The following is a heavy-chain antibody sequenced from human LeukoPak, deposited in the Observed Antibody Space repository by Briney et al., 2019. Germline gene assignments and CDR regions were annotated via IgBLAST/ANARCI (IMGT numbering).Heavy chain of an antibody. J-gene: IGHJ4*02. V-gene: IGHV4-39*01. Sequence: SETLSLTCSVSGDSISSRNYYWDWIRQPPGQGLEWIGSIYYSGSTFYNPSLKSRVTISVDTSKNQFSLKLSSVTAADTAVYYCASTVGTAMVNYWGQGTLVTVSS. CDR3: ASTVGTAMVNY. CDR2: IYYSGST. D-gene: IGHD5-18*01. CDR1: GDSISSRNYY.